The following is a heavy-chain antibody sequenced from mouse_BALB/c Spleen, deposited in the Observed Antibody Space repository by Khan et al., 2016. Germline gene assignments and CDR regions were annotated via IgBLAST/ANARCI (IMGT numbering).Heavy chain of an antibody. Sequence: EVQLQESGPSLARPSQTLSLTCSVTGDSITSGHWNWIRKFPGNGFDFMGYISHSGAPYYNPSHKSRISITRETSKNQYDLHLNSVTTEDTATYYCATWDYYGSAFAYWGQGTLVTVSA. CDR3: ATWDYYGSAFAY. CDR1: GDSITSGH. J-gene: IGHJ3*01. V-gene: IGHV3-8*02. D-gene: IGHD1-2*01. CDR2: ISHSGAP.